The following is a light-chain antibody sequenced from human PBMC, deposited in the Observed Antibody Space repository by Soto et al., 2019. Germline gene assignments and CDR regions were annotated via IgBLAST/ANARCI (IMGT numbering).Light chain of an antibody. CDR3: QQRSNWPPT. CDR2: ETD. J-gene: IGKJ2*01. CDR1: QSVSNF. Sequence: EIVLTQSPATLSLSPGETATLSCRASQSVSNFLAWYQQKPGQAPRLLIYETDHRATGIPDRFSGSGSGTDFALPITSLEPEDFAVYHCQQRSNWPPTFGQGSNLEIK. V-gene: IGKV3-11*01.